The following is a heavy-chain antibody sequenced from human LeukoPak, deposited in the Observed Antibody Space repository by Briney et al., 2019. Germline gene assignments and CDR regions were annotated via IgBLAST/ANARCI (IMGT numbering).Heavy chain of an antibody. V-gene: IGHV4-4*07. CDR1: GGSISSYY. D-gene: IGHD5-18*01. J-gene: IGHJ4*02. CDR3: ARDLGVDSYGSPYFGY. Sequence: SETLSLTCTVSGGSISSYYWSWIRQPAGKGLEWIGRIYTSGSTNYNPSLKSRVTMSVDTSKNQFSLKLSSVTAADTAVYYCARDLGVDSYGSPYFGYWGQGTLVTVSS. CDR2: IYTSGST.